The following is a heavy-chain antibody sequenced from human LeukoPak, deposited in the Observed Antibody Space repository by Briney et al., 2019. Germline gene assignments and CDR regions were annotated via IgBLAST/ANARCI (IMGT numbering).Heavy chain of an antibody. CDR1: GYTFTSYD. J-gene: IGHJ6*02. Sequence: ASVKVSCKASGYTFTSYDINWVRQATGQGLEWMGWMNPNGGNTGYAQKFQGRVTMTRNTSISTAYMELSSLRSEDTAVYYCARASDFWSGYYTYYYYGMDVWGQGTTVTVSS. CDR2: MNPNGGNT. V-gene: IGHV1-8*01. D-gene: IGHD3-3*01. CDR3: ARASDFWSGYYTYYYYGMDV.